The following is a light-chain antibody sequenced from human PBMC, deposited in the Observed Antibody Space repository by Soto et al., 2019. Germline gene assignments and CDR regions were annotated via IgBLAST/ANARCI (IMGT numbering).Light chain of an antibody. CDR1: QSVSSN. CDR2: GAS. CDR3: QQYNNWPPVT. Sequence: ETVMTQSPATLSVSPGERVTLSCRASQSVSSNLAWYQQKSGQAPRLLIYGASTRATGIPARFSGSGSGTEFTLTISSLQYEDFGIYYCQQYNNWPPVTFGQGTRLEIK. V-gene: IGKV3-15*01. J-gene: IGKJ5*01.